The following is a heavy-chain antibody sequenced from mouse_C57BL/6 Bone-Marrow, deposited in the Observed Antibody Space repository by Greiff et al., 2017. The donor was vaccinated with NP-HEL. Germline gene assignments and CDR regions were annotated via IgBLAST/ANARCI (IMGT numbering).Heavy chain of an antibody. CDR2: IDPSDSET. D-gene: IGHD2-10*02. J-gene: IGHJ4*01. CDR3: ARGGYGPYAMDY. Sequence: VQLQQPGAELVRPGSSVKLSCKASGYTFTSYWMHWVKQRPIQGLEWIGNIDPSDSETYYNQKFKDKATLTVDKSSNTAYMQLSSLTSEDSAVYYCARGGYGPYAMDYWGQGTSVTVSS. CDR1: GYTFTSYW. V-gene: IGHV1-52*01.